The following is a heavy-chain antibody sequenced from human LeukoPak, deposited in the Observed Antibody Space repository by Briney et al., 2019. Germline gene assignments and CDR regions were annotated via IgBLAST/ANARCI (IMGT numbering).Heavy chain of an antibody. CDR3: ARHLNSGTHPLSLFYYYYMDV. V-gene: IGHV4-39*01. CDR1: SGSISTRSFY. D-gene: IGHD1-26*01. CDR2: IYYSGTT. Sequence: KPSETLSLTCTVSSGSISTRSFYWGWIRQPPGKGLEWIGSIYYSGTTYYNPSLKSRVTISVDTSKNQFSLKLSSVTAADTAVYYCARHLNSGTHPLSLFYYYYMDVWGEGTTVTVSS. J-gene: IGHJ6*03.